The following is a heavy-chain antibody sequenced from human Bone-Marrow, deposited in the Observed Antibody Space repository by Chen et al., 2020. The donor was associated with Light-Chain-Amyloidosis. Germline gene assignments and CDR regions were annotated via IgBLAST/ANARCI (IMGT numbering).Heavy chain of an antibody. CDR1: GGSTSSSHHY. V-gene: IGHV4-39*01. CDR2: ISYNGNT. D-gene: IGHD3-16*02. CDR3: VKENVSYLWGSDRRYYFGMDV. Sequence: QLQLRESGPGLVKPSETLSLTCTVSGGSTSSSHHYYGWVRQTPGKGLEWIGTISYNGNTYYNPSLWGRVAMSGDTSKNQISLRVTSMTAADTAVYYCVKENVSYLWGSDRRYYFGMDVWGQGTTVIVSS. J-gene: IGHJ6*02.